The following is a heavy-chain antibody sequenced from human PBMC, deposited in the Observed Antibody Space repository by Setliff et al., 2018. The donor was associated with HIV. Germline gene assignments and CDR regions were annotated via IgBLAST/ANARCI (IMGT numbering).Heavy chain of an antibody. CDR2: ISYDGSNE. CDR3: ARAGAAGNPNYRYFDL. J-gene: IGHJ2*01. D-gene: IGHD6-13*01. V-gene: IGHV3-30*03. CDR1: TFTFRTYW. Sequence: PGGSLRLSCAASTFTFRTYWMSWVRQAPGKGLEWVSVISYDGSNEYYADSVKGRFTISRDNSKNTLYLQMNSLRAEDTAVYYCARAGAAGNPNYRYFDLWGRGTQVTVSS.